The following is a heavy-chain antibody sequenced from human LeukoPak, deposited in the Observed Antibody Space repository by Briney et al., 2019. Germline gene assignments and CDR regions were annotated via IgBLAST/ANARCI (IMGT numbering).Heavy chain of an antibody. CDR3: ARGRVGAISRQNQFDY. D-gene: IGHD1-26*01. CDR1: GYTFTSYY. J-gene: IGHJ4*02. V-gene: IGHV1-46*01. Sequence: GASVKVSCKASGYTFTSYYMHWVRQAPGQGLEWMGIINPSGGSTSYAQKFQGRVTITADESTSTAYMELSSLRSEDTAVYYCARGRVGAISRQNQFDYWGQGTLVTVSS. CDR2: INPSGGST.